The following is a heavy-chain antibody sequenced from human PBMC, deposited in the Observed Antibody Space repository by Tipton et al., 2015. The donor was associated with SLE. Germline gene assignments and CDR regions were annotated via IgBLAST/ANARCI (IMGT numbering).Heavy chain of an antibody. CDR2: IRRGDDAA. Sequence: GSLRLSFTTSGITLSQFDMNWVRQAPGKGLEWVSHIRRGDDAAYYADSVKGRFTISRDSAKNSLNLQMHSLRAEDTALYYCARTLCSGGSCWIDAFDIWGLGTMVTVSS. CDR3: ARTLCSGGSCWIDAFDI. CDR1: GITLSQFD. D-gene: IGHD2-15*01. V-gene: IGHV3-48*03. J-gene: IGHJ3*02.